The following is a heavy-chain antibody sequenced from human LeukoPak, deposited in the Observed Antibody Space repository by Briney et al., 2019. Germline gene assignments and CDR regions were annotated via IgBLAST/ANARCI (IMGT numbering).Heavy chain of an antibody. V-gene: IGHV6-1*01. D-gene: IGHD3-10*01. CDR1: GDSVSSNSVI. Sequence: SQTLSLTCDISGDSVSSNSVIWNWIRQSPSRGLEWLGRTYYKSKWYNDYATSVQSRITINSDTSRNQFSLQLNSVTPEDTAVYYCVRDLHGSRGEFDYWGQGTLVTVSS. J-gene: IGHJ4*02. CDR3: VRDLHGSRGEFDY. CDR2: TYYKSKWYN.